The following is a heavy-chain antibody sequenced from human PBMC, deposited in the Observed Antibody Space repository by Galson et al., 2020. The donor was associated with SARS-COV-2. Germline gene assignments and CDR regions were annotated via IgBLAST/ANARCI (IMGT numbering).Heavy chain of an antibody. CDR1: GFTFSSYG. D-gene: IGHD6-19*01. J-gene: IGHJ4*02. V-gene: IGHV3-33*01. CDR2: IWYDGSNK. CDR3: ARDEGGAVAGTRYYFDY. Sequence: GESLKISCAASGFTFSSYGMHWVRQAPGKGLEWVAVIWYDGSNKYYADSVKGRFTISRDNSKNTLYLQMNSLRAEDTAVYYCARDEGGAVAGTRYYFDYWGQGTLVTVSS.